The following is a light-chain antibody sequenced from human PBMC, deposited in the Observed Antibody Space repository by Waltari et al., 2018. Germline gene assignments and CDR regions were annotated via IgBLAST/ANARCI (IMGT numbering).Light chain of an antibody. J-gene: IGKJ4*01. CDR2: DAS. Sequence: EIVLTQSPANLSLSPGERATLSCRASQSGSTYFAWYQQKSGLPPRLLIYDASNRATDIPARFSGSGSGTDFTLTISSLEPEDFAVYYCQQRYDWPLTFGGGTKMEIK. CDR3: QQRYDWPLT. V-gene: IGKV3-11*01. CDR1: QSGSTY.